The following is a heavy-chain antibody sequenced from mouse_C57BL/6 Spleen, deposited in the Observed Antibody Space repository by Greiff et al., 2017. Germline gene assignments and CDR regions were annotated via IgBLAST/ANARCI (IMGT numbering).Heavy chain of an antibody. CDR3: ARGDDGYYGDYYAMDY. J-gene: IGHJ4*01. Sequence: EVQLQQSGPELVKPGASVKMSCKASGYTFTDYNMHWVKQSHGKSLEWIGYINPNNGGTSYNQKFKGKATLTVNKSSSTAYMELRSLTSEDSAVYYCARGDDGYYGDYYAMDYWGQGTSVTVSS. CDR2: INPNNGGT. V-gene: IGHV1-22*01. D-gene: IGHD2-3*01. CDR1: GYTFTDYN.